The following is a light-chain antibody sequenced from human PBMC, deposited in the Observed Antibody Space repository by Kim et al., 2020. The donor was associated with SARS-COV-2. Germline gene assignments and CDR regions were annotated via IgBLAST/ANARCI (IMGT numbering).Light chain of an antibody. CDR2: GAS. CDR3: QQYGRSLT. J-gene: IGKJ4*01. Sequence: SVSPGERATLSCRASQSVSSSYLAWYQQKPGQAPRLLSYGASNRATGIPDRFSGSGSGTDFTLTISRLEPEDFAVYYCQQYGRSLTFGGGTKLEI. CDR1: QSVSSSY. V-gene: IGKV3-20*01.